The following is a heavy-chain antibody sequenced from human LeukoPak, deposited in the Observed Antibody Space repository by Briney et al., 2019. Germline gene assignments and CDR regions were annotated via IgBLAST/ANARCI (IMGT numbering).Heavy chain of an antibody. CDR2: INSDGSST. CDR3: AKGTKDYYGSGTFYLSRDHFISR. J-gene: IGHJ4*02. D-gene: IGHD3-10*01. Sequence: GGSLRLSCAASGFTFSSYWMHWVRQAPGKGLVWVSRINSDGSSTSYADSVKGRFTISRDNSKNTLDLQMNSLRAEDTAVYYCAKGTKDYYGSGTFYLSRDHFISRWGQGTPVTVSS. CDR1: GFTFSSYW. V-gene: IGHV3-74*01.